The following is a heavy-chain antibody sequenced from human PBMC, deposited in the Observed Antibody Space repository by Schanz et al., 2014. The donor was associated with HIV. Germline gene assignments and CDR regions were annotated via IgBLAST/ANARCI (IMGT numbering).Heavy chain of an antibody. J-gene: IGHJ5*02. CDR1: GFTFNSYG. Sequence: VQLVESGGGVVQPGRSLRLSCAASGFTFNSYGMHWVRQAPGKGLEWVSYISSSINTIYYADSVKGRFTISRDNSRNALYLHMNSLRADDTAIYYCVKAYSSGFSGAGSWGQGALVTVSS. CDR2: ISSSINTI. D-gene: IGHD5-18*01. V-gene: IGHV3-48*01. CDR3: VKAYSSGFSGAGS.